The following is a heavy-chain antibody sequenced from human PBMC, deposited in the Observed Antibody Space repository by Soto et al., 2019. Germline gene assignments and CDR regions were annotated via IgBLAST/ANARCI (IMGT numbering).Heavy chain of an antibody. D-gene: IGHD6-6*01. Sequence: GASVKVSCKASGYTFSKFFIHWVRQAPGQGLEWLGFVHPGSGGANYAQKFQGRVSMTRDMSMSTVYLELSRLRSEDTAMYYCARDSEGTSSLTHYWGQGTLVTVSS. V-gene: IGHV1-46*01. CDR1: GYTFSKFF. CDR3: ARDSEGTSSLTHY. J-gene: IGHJ4*02. CDR2: VHPGSGGA.